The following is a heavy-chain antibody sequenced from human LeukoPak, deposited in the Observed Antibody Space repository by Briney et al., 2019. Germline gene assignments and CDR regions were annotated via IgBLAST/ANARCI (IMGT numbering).Heavy chain of an antibody. CDR3: ARGSHEAAAALDY. D-gene: IGHD6-13*01. V-gene: IGHV3-33*01. J-gene: IGHJ4*02. CDR2: IWYDGSKK. CDR1: GFSFRTYG. Sequence: GGSLRLSCAASGFSFRTYGMHWVRQAPGKGLEWVAVIWYDGSKKYYADSVKGRFTISRDNSKNTLFLQMDSLKADDTAVYYCARGSHEAAAALDYWGQGTLVTVSS.